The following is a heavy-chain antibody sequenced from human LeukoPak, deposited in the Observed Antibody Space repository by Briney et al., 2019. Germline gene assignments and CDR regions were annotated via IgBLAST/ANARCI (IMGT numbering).Heavy chain of an antibody. CDR3: ARDSRYYGMDV. Sequence: GGSLRLSCAASGFTVSSNYMNWVRQAPGKGLEWVSVIYSGGSTYYADSVKGRFTISRDNSKNTLYLQMNSLRAEDTAVYYCARDSRYYGMDVWGQGTTVTVSS. CDR2: IYSGGST. V-gene: IGHV3-66*01. J-gene: IGHJ6*02. CDR1: GFTVSSNY.